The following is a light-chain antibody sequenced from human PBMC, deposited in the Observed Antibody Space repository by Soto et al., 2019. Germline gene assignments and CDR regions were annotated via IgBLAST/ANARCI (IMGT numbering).Light chain of an antibody. CDR1: QSISSW. Sequence: DIQMTQSPSTLSASVGDRVTITCRASQSISSWLAWYQQKPGNAPKLLIYDASSLESGVPSRFSGSGSGTEFILTITSLQPDDFATYYCQQYNSYSPMWTFGQGTKLEIK. CDR3: QQYNSYSPMWT. V-gene: IGKV1-5*01. J-gene: IGKJ2*02. CDR2: DAS.